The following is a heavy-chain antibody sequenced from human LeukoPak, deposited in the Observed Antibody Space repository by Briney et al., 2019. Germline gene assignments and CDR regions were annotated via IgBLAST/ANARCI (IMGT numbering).Heavy chain of an antibody. CDR3: ARGARTSWYKGVYYFDY. Sequence: GGSLRLSCAASGFTFSSYWMSWVRQAPGKGLEWVANIKQDGSEKYYVDPVKGRFTISRDNAKNSLYLQMNSLRAEDTAVYYCARGARTSWYKGVYYFDYWGQGTLVTVSS. V-gene: IGHV3-7*01. CDR2: IKQDGSEK. D-gene: IGHD6-13*01. CDR1: GFTFSSYW. J-gene: IGHJ4*02.